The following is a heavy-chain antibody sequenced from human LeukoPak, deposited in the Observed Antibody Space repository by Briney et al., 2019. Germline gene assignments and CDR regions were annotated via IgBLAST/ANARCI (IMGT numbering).Heavy chain of an antibody. CDR3: ARDGGYGSGSYYNVGVDY. V-gene: IGHV1-2*02. CDR2: INPNSGGT. D-gene: IGHD3-10*01. J-gene: IGHJ4*02. Sequence: GASVKVSCKASGYTFTGYYMHWVRQAPGQGLEWMGWINPNSGGTNYAQKFQGRVTMTRDTSISTAYMELSRLRSDDTAVYYCARDGGYGSGSYYNVGVDYWGQGTLVTVSS. CDR1: GYTFTGYY.